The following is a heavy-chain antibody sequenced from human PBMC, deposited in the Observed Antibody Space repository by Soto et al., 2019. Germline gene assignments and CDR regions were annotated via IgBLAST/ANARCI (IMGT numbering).Heavy chain of an antibody. Sequence: VSVKVYRKASGYTFTRYGSSRVRQTPGQGLEWMGWISAYNGNTNYAQKLQGRVTMTTDTSTSAAYMELRSLRSDDTAVYYCARDITLYSSGWYGAVYWGQGTLVTLSS. J-gene: IGHJ4*02. V-gene: IGHV1-18*01. CDR3: ARDITLYSSGWYGAVY. CDR1: GYTFTRYG. CDR2: ISAYNGNT. D-gene: IGHD6-19*01.